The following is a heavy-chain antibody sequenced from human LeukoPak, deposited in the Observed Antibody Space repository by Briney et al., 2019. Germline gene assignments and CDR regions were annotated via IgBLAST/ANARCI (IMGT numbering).Heavy chain of an antibody. J-gene: IGHJ4*02. D-gene: IGHD3-16*02. CDR1: GGTFSSYA. CDR3: ARVLNDYVWGSYRYTPPGRFDY. Sequence: SVQVSCKASGGTFSSYAISWVRQAPGQGLEWMGGIIPIFGTANYAQKFQGRVTITADESTSTAYMELSSLRSEDTAVYYCARVLNDYVWGSYRYTPPGRFDYWGQGTLVTVSS. CDR2: IIPIFGTA. V-gene: IGHV1-69*13.